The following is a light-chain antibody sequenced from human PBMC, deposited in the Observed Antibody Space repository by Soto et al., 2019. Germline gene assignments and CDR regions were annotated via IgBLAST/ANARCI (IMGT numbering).Light chain of an antibody. CDR1: QSISSY. CDR3: QQSYSTPFT. J-gene: IGKJ3*01. CDR2: VAS. Sequence: DIQMTQSPSSLSASVGDRVTVTCRASQSISSYLNWYQQKPGKAPKLLIHVASSLQGGVPSRFSGSGSGTDFTLTISSLQPEDFATYYCQQSYSTPFTFGPGTRVDIK. V-gene: IGKV1-39*01.